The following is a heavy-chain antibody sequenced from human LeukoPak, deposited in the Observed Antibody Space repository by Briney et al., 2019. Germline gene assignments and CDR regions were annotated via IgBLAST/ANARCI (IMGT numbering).Heavy chain of an antibody. V-gene: IGHV1-69*04. Sequence: GASVKVSCKASGGTFSSYAISWVRQAPGQGLEWMGRIIPILGIANYAQKFQGRVTITADKSTSTAYMEVSSLRSEGTAVYYCARDGAAAGRGAFDIWGQGTMVTVSS. J-gene: IGHJ3*02. CDR3: ARDGAAAGRGAFDI. D-gene: IGHD6-13*01. CDR2: IIPILGIA. CDR1: GGTFSSYA.